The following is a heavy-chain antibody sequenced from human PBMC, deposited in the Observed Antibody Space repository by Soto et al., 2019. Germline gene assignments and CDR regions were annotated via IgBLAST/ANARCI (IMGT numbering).Heavy chain of an antibody. Sequence: QVQLVQSGAAVKKPGASVKVSCKASGYTFSTYGFSWVRQAPGQGLEWMGWIGADNGDTNYAQNFHGRVTMTTDTSTTTSYMELRSLTSDDPAEYFCARDWKGSEGVEPWGQGTLVTVSS. CDR3: ARDWKGSEGVEP. J-gene: IGHJ5*02. D-gene: IGHD1-1*01. CDR1: GYTFSTYG. V-gene: IGHV1-18*01. CDR2: IGADNGDT.